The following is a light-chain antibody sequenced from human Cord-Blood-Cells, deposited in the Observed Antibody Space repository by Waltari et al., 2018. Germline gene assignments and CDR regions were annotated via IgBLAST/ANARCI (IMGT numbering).Light chain of an antibody. J-gene: IGLJ1*01. Sequence: QSALTQPASVSGSPGPSITISCTGTSSDVGGYTYVSWYQQHPGKAPKPMIYDVSNRPSGVSNRFSGSKSGNTASLTISGLQAEDEADYYCSSYTSSSTLVFGTGTKVTVL. CDR1: SSDVGGYTY. CDR3: SSYTSSSTLV. V-gene: IGLV2-14*03. CDR2: DVS.